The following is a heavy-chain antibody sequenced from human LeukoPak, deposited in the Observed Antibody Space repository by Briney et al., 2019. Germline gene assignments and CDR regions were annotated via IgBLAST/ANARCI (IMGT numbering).Heavy chain of an antibody. Sequence: KESGPTLVQPAPTLTLTCTFSGFSRSTTGVGVAWIRQPSGKALEWLALIYWDDDKRYRPSLKSRLTITKDTSKNQVVLTITNMDPVDTGTYYCVDIPPGRTQLWLRYFQHWGQGTLVTVSS. V-gene: IGHV2-5*02. CDR1: GFSRSTTGVG. CDR2: IYWDDDK. D-gene: IGHD5-18*01. CDR3: VDIPPGRTQLWLRYFQH. J-gene: IGHJ1*01.